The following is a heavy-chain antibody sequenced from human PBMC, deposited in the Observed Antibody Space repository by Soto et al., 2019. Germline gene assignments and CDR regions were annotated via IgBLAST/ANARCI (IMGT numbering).Heavy chain of an antibody. Sequence: EGQLVESGGGLVQPGGSLRLSCAASGVTVSSNYMSWVRQAPGKGLAWVSVIYSGGSTYYADSVKGRFTISRDNSKNTLYLQMNSLRAEDTDVYYCARHGYNYGGGYFDYWGQGTLVTVSS. CDR2: IYSGGST. CDR3: ARHGYNYGGGYFDY. D-gene: IGHD5-18*01. CDR1: GVTVSSNY. J-gene: IGHJ4*02. V-gene: IGHV3-66*04.